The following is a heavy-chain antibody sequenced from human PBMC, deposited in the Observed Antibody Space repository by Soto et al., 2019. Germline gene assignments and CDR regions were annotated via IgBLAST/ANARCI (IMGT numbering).Heavy chain of an antibody. CDR1: GGSISSYY. CDR3: ARDGRDGYNGYYYYGMDA. V-gene: IGHV4-59*01. Sequence: PSETLSLTCTVSGGSISSYYWSWIRQPPGKGLEWIGYIYYSGSTNYNPSLKSRVTISVDTSKNQFSLKLSSVTAADTAVYYCARDGRDGYNGYYYYGMDAWGQGTTVTVSS. CDR2: IYYSGST. D-gene: IGHD5-12*01. J-gene: IGHJ6*02.